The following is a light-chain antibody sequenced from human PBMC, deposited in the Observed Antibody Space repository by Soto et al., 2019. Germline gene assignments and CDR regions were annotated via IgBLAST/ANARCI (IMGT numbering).Light chain of an antibody. Sequence: DIHITQSPSTLAASVGDRVSITCRASQTIDSWLAWYQQRPGKPPNLLIYKASTLASGVPSRFSGSGSGTEFTLTINSLQPDDFATYYCQQYHIDSGTFGQGTKVEI. CDR1: QTIDSW. V-gene: IGKV1-5*03. CDR2: KAS. CDR3: QQYHIDSGT. J-gene: IGKJ1*01.